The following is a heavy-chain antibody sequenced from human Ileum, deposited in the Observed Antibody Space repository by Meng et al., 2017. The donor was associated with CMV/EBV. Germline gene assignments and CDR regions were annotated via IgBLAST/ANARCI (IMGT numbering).Heavy chain of an antibody. D-gene: IGHD2-8*01. V-gene: IGHV3-30*03. J-gene: IGHJ4*02. CDR1: GFTFSSYG. CDR2: ISYDGSDK. CDR3: ARPIYCTNAVCVDY. Sequence: GESLKISCAASGFTFSSYGMHWVRQAPGKGLEWVAVISYDGSDKYYGDSVRGRFTISRDNSKNTLYLQMNSLRAEDTAMYYCARPIYCTNAVCVDYWGQGTLVTVSS.